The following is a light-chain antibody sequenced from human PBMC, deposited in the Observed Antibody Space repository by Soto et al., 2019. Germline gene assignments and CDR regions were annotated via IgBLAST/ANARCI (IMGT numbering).Light chain of an antibody. J-gene: IGLJ2*01. CDR2: RND. V-gene: IGLV1-47*01. Sequence: QSVLTQPPSASGTPGQRVAISCSGSSSNIGGNFVYWYQQLPGTAPNLLIYRNDQKPSVVPDRFSGAKSGTSASLAISGLRSEDEADYYCAALDDTLSGLVFGGGTKLTVL. CDR1: SSNIGGNF. CDR3: AALDDTLSGLV.